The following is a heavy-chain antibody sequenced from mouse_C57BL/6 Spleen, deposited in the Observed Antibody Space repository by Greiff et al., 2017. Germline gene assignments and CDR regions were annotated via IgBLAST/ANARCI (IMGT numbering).Heavy chain of an antibody. Sequence: QVQLKESGPELVKPGASVKLSCKASGYTFTSYDINWVKQRPGQGLEWIGWIYPRDGSTKYNEKFKGKATLTVDTSSSTAYMELHSLTSEDSAVYFCARHYGSSYDAMDYWGQGTSVTVSS. D-gene: IGHD1-1*01. V-gene: IGHV1-85*01. CDR1: GYTFTSYD. J-gene: IGHJ4*01. CDR2: IYPRDGST. CDR3: ARHYGSSYDAMDY.